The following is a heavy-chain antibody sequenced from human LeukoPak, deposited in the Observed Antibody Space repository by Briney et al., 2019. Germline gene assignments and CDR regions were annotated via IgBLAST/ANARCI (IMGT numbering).Heavy chain of an antibody. D-gene: IGHD1-26*01. Sequence: GESLKFSCKGSGYSFSTYWIGWVRQMPGKGLEWMGIIFPGDSDTRYSPSFQGQVTISADKSISTAYLQWSSLKASDTAMYYCARRSYSASYYDYWGQGTLVTVSS. CDR3: ARRSYSASYYDY. J-gene: IGHJ4*02. CDR2: IFPGDSDT. CDR1: GYSFSTYW. V-gene: IGHV5-51*01.